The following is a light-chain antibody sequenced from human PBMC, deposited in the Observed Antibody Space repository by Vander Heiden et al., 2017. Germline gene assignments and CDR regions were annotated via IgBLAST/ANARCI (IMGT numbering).Light chain of an antibody. CDR3: QSYDSSLSVV. Sequence: QSVLTQPPSVSGAPGQRVTISCTGSSSNIGAGYDVHWYQQRPGTAPKLLIYGNSNRPSGVPDRFSGSKSGTSASLAITGLQAEEEADYYCQSYDSSLSVVFGGGTKLTVL. CDR2: GNS. J-gene: IGLJ2*01. CDR1: SSNIGAGYD. V-gene: IGLV1-40*01.